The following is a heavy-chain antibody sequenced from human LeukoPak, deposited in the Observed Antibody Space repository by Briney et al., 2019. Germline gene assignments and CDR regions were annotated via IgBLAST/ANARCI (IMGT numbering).Heavy chain of an antibody. Sequence: GGSLRLSCAASGFTFSSYGMHWVRQAPGKGLEWVAFIRYDGSNKYYADSVKGRFTISRDNSKNTLYLQMNSLRAEDTAVYYCAKVRELTTMVRGVNEFDYWGQGTLVTVSS. CDR1: GFTFSSYG. CDR2: IRYDGSNK. CDR3: AKVRELTTMVRGVNEFDY. J-gene: IGHJ4*02. D-gene: IGHD3-10*01. V-gene: IGHV3-30*02.